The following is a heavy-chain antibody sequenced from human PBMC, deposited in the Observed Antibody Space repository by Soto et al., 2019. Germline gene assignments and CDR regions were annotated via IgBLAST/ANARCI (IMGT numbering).Heavy chain of an antibody. CDR3: GRRVGKVTGNYYYGMDV. Sequence: QVQLVQSGAEVKKPGSSVKVSCKASGGTFSSYAISWVRQAPGQGLEWMGGIIPIFGTANYAQKFQGRVNSNGDETQRQGHMGVGKLRSEDTAGYYCGRRVGKVTGNYYYGMDVWGQGTTVTVSS. V-gene: IGHV1-69*01. CDR1: GGTFSSYA. J-gene: IGHJ6*02. D-gene: IGHD1-26*01. CDR2: IIPIFGTA.